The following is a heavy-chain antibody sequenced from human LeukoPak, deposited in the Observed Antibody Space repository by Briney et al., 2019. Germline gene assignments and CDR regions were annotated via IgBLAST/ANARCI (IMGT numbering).Heavy chain of an antibody. Sequence: GGSLRLSCAASGFTFSSYAMNWVRQAPGKGLEWVSGISGSGGSTYYADSVKGRFTISRDNSKNTLYLQMNSLRAEDTAVYYCAKPGIAAAWWGAFDIWGQGTMVTVSS. V-gene: IGHV3-23*01. CDR3: AKPGIAAAWWGAFDI. CDR1: GFTFSSYA. J-gene: IGHJ3*02. D-gene: IGHD6-13*01. CDR2: ISGSGGST.